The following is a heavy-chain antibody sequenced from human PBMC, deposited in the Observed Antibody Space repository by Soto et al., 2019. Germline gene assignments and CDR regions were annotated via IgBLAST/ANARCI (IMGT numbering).Heavy chain of an antibody. V-gene: IGHV1-24*01. Sequence: ASVKVSCKVSGYTLTELSMHWVRQAPGKGLEWMGGFDPEDGETIYAQKFQGRVTMTEDTSTDTAYMELSSLRSEDTAVYYCATVLTGRNWFDPWGQGTLVTVS. J-gene: IGHJ5*02. CDR3: ATVLTGRNWFDP. CDR2: FDPEDGET. CDR1: GYTLTELS. D-gene: IGHD2-8*02.